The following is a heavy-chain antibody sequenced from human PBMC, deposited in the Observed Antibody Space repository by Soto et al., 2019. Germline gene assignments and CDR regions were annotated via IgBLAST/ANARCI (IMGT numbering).Heavy chain of an antibody. V-gene: IGHV1-3*01. Sequence: QVQLVQSGAEVKKPGASVKVSCKASGYTFTSYAMHWVRQAPGQRLEWMGWINAGNGNTKYSQKFQGRVTITRDTSASTAYMELSSLRSEDTAVYYCARVETYYYDSSGYLYYFDYWGQGTLVTVSS. CDR3: ARVETYYYDSSGYLYYFDY. J-gene: IGHJ4*02. CDR1: GYTFTSYA. CDR2: INAGNGNT. D-gene: IGHD3-22*01.